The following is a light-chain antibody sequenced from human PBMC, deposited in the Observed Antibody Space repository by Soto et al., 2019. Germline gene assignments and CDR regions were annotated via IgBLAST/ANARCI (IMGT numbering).Light chain of an antibody. V-gene: IGLV1-40*01. Sequence: QSVLTQPPSVSGAPGQRVTISCTGSSPNIGARYDVHWYQQLPGTAPKLLIYGNSNRPSGVPDRFSGSKSGTSASLAITGLQADDEADYYCQSYDSSLSIWVFGGGTQLTVL. J-gene: IGLJ3*02. CDR3: QSYDSSLSIWV. CDR2: GNS. CDR1: SPNIGARYD.